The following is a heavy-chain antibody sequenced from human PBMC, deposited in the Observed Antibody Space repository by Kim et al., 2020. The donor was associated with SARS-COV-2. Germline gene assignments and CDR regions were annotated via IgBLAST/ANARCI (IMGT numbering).Heavy chain of an antibody. CDR2: INHSGST. V-gene: IGHV4-34*01. CDR1: GGSFSGYY. D-gene: IGHD5-18*01. CDR3: ARGDVRWIQFGCYFDY. Sequence: SETLSLTCAVYGGSFSGYYWSWIRQPPGKGLEWIGEINHSGSTNYNPSLKSRVTISVDTSKNQFSLKLSSVTAADTAVYYCARGDVRWIQFGCYFDYW. J-gene: IGHJ4*03.